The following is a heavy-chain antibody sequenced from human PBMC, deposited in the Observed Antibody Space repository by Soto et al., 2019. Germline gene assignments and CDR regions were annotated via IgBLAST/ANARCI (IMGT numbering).Heavy chain of an antibody. CDR2: ISGSGGST. D-gene: IGHD3-10*01. Sequence: EVQLLESGGGLVQPGGSLRLSCAASGFTFSSYAMSWVRQAPGKGLEWVSAISGSGGSTYYADSVKGRFTISRDNSKNTLYLQMNSLRAEDTAVYYCAKDLPMVRGVITTQRNFDYWGQGTLVTVSS. CDR1: GFTFSSYA. V-gene: IGHV3-23*01. CDR3: AKDLPMVRGVITTQRNFDY. J-gene: IGHJ4*02.